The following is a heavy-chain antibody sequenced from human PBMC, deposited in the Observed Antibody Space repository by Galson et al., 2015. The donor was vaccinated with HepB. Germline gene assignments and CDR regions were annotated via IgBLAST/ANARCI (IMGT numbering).Heavy chain of an antibody. Sequence: QSGAEVNKPGESLRISCKGSGYSFTSYWISWVRQMPGKGLEWMGRIDPSDSYTNYSPSFQGHVTISADKSISTAYLQWSSLKASDTAMYYCARHTGLAAAGNSWYFDYWGQGTLVTVSS. CDR3: ARHTGLAAAGNSWYFDY. CDR2: IDPSDSYT. D-gene: IGHD6-13*01. CDR1: GYSFTSYW. J-gene: IGHJ4*02. V-gene: IGHV5-10-1*01.